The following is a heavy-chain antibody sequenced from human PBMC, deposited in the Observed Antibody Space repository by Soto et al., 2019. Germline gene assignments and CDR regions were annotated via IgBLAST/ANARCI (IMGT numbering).Heavy chain of an antibody. CDR1: GYTFTTYG. J-gene: IGHJ4*02. CDR3: AIDSYWGDHKY. V-gene: IGHV1-18*01. Sequence: QVQLVQSGGEVNKPGASVKVSCKTSGYTFTTYGISWVRQAPGQGLEWVGWISAYSGKTHYAQKFQGKVTMTTDTYTNRAYLELSSPKSDDTAVYYCAIDSYWGDHKYWGQGTMVTVSS. CDR2: ISAYSGKT. D-gene: IGHD3-16*01.